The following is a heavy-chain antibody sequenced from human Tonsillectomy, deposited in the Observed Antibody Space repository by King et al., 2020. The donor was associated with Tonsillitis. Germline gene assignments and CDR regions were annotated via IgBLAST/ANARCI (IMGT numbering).Heavy chain of an antibody. V-gene: IGHV5-51*01. J-gene: IGHJ6*03. Sequence: DVQLVESVAEVKKPGESLKISCKGSGYSFTSYWIGWVRQMPGKGLEWFGIFSPGASDTRNSPSFQAPVNISADNSIITAYLQLGCLKAADTAMYYCAGRGGDYGFSYYYYMDVWGKGTTVTVSS. D-gene: IGHD3/OR15-3a*01. CDR3: AGRGGDYGFSYYYYMDV. CDR1: GYSFTSYW. CDR2: FSPGASDT.